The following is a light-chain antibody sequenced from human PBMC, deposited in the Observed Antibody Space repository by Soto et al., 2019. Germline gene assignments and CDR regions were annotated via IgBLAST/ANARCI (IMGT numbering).Light chain of an antibody. V-gene: IGKV3-11*01. Sequence: DIVLTQSPATLSLSPGERATLSCRASQSVSSYLAWYQQKPGQAPRLLIYDASNRATGIPARLSGSGSGTDFSLTISRLAHEDVAVYYWQHRTNWPRLTFGGGTKVEIK. J-gene: IGKJ4*01. CDR2: DAS. CDR3: QHRTNWPRLT. CDR1: QSVSSY.